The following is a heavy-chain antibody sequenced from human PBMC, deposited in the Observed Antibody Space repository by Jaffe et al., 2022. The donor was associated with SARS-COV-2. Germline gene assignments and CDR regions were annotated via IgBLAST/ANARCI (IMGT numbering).Heavy chain of an antibody. V-gene: IGHV3-53*01. CDR3: ARVHSSSWPLGYYYGMDV. CDR2: IYSGGST. D-gene: IGHD6-13*01. Sequence: EVQLVESGGGLIQPGGSLRLSCAASGFTVSSNYMSWVRQAPGKGLEWVSVIYSGGSTYYADSVKGRFTISRDNSKNTLYLQMNSLRAEDTAVYYCARVHSSSWPLGYYYGMDVWGQGTTVTVSS. J-gene: IGHJ6*02. CDR1: GFTVSSNY.